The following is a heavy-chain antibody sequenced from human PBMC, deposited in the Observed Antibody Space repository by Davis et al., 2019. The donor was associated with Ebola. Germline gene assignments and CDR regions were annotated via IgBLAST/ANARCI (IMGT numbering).Heavy chain of an antibody. CDR1: GDSVSSNSAA. Sequence: PSETLSLTCAISGDSVSSNSAAWNWIRQSPSRGLEWLGRTYYRSKWYNDYAVSVKSRITIHPDTSKNQFSLQLNSVTPEDTAVYYCARELVTIFGGDGMDVWGQGTTVTVSS. CDR2: TYYRSKWYN. J-gene: IGHJ6*02. CDR3: ARELVTIFGGDGMDV. V-gene: IGHV6-1*01. D-gene: IGHD3-9*01.